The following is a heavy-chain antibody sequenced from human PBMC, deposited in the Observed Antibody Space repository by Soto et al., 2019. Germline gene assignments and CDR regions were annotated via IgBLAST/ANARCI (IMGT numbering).Heavy chain of an antibody. J-gene: IGHJ3*02. CDR2: ISGSGGST. Sequence: GGSLRLSCAASGFTFSSYAMSWVRQAPGKGLEWVSAISGSGGSTYYADSVKGRFTISRDNSKNTLYLQMNSLRAEDTAVYYCAKYSGYDSPYPDAFDIWGQRKMVTVSS. D-gene: IGHD5-12*01. V-gene: IGHV3-23*01. CDR1: GFTFSSYA. CDR3: AKYSGYDSPYPDAFDI.